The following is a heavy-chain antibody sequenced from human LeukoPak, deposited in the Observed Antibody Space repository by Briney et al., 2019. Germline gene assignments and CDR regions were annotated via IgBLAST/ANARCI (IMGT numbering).Heavy chain of an antibody. CDR3: ARDRWHDY. D-gene: IGHD2-15*01. CDR1: GFTFSSYS. V-gene: IGHV3-21*01. J-gene: IGHJ4*02. CDR2: ISTSSNYL. Sequence: GGSLRPSCAASGFTFSSYSMNWVRQAPGKGLEWVSSISTSSNYLYYADSVKGRFTISRDNAKNSLFLQMNSLRAEDTAVYYCARDRWHDYWGQGTLVTVSS.